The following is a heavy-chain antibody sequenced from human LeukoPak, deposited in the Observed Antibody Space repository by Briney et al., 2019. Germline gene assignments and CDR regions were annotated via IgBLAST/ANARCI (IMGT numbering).Heavy chain of an antibody. CDR3: ASWYYYGPGSYYNPNY. CDR1: GFTFSSYS. CDR2: ISSSSSYI. D-gene: IGHD3-10*01. Sequence: GGSLRLSCAASGFTFSSYSMNWVRQAPGKGLEWVSSISSSSSYIYYADSVKGRFTISRDNAKNSLYLQMNSLRVEDTAVYYCASWYYYGPGSYYNPNYWGQGTLVTVSS. V-gene: IGHV3-21*01. J-gene: IGHJ4*02.